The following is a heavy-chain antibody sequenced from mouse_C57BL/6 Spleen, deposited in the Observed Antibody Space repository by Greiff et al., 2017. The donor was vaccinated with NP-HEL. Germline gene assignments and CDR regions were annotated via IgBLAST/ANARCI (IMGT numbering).Heavy chain of an antibody. J-gene: IGHJ3*01. CDR2: IDPETGGT. Sequence: QVQLQQSGAELVRPGASVTLSCKASGYTFTDYEMHWVKQTPVHGLEWIGAIDPETGGTAYNQKFKGKAILTADKSSSTAYMELRSLTSEDSAVYYCTRGSSYRFAYWGQGTLVTVSA. CDR1: GYTFTDYE. D-gene: IGHD1-1*01. V-gene: IGHV1-15*01. CDR3: TRGSSYRFAY.